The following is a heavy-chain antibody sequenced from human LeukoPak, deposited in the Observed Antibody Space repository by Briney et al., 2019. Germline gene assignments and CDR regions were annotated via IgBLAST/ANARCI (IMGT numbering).Heavy chain of an antibody. D-gene: IGHD3-10*01. Sequence: ASVKVSCKASGYTFTSYYMHWVRQAPGQGLEWMGIINPSGGSTSYAQKFQGRVTMTRDTSTSTVYMELSSLRSEDTAVYYCARVTPEYYYGSGSYLYYYMDVWGKGTTVTISS. J-gene: IGHJ6*03. CDR1: GYTFTSYY. CDR3: ARVTPEYYYGSGSYLYYYMDV. V-gene: IGHV1-46*01. CDR2: INPSGGST.